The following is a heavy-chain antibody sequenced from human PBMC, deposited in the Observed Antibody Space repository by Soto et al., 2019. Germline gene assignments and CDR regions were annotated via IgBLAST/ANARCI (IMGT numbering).Heavy chain of an antibody. CDR1: GYSFTSYW. D-gene: IGHD2-15*01. CDR3: ARRTKVVVAVNHRYYYFYYMDV. CDR2: TYPGDSDT. Sequence: GESLKISCKGSGYSFTSYWIGWVRQMPGKGLEWMGITYPGDSDTRYSPSFQGQVTISADKSISTAYLQWSSLKASDTAMYYCARRTKVVVAVNHRYYYFYYMDVWGKGTTVTVSS. J-gene: IGHJ6*03. V-gene: IGHV5-51*01.